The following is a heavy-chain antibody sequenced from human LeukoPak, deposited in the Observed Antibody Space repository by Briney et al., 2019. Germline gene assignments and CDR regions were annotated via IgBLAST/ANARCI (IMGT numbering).Heavy chain of an antibody. CDR3: ARDPVWSSSWYSEYYFDY. CDR2: TYYRSKWYN. V-gene: IGHV6-1*01. D-gene: IGHD6-13*01. J-gene: IGHJ4*02. CDR1: GDSVSSNSAA. Sequence: SQTLSLTCAISGDSVSSNSAAWNWIRQSPSRGLEWLGRTYYRSKWYNDYAVSVKSRITINPDTSKNQFSLQLNSVTPEDTAVYYCARDPVWSSSWYSEYYFDYWGQGTLVTVSS.